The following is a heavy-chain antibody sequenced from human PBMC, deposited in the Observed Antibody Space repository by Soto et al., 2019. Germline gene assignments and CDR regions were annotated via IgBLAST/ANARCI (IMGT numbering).Heavy chain of an antibody. CDR2: ISYDGSNK. CDR1: GFTFSIYA. D-gene: IGHD6-19*01. Sequence: LRLSCAASGFTFSIYAMHWVRQAPGKGLEWVAVISYDGSNKYYADSVKGRFTISRDNSKNTLYLQMNSLRAEDTAVYYCATQQWLVRVEGYYFDYWGQGTLVTSPQ. J-gene: IGHJ4*02. V-gene: IGHV3-30-3*01. CDR3: ATQQWLVRVEGYYFDY.